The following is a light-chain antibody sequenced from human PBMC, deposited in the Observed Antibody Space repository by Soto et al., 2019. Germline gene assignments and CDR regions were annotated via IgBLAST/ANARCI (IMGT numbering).Light chain of an antibody. J-gene: IGKJ2*01. CDR3: QQYYNTPYT. CDR2: WAS. CDR1: QSVLYSSNNRDY. V-gene: IGKV4-1*01. Sequence: DIVVTKSPDSLAVSLGERATINCKSSQSVLYSSNNRDYLAWYQQKPGQPPKLLIYWASTRESGVPDRFSGSGSGTDFTLTISSLQAEDVALYYCQQYYNTPYTFGQGTKLEI.